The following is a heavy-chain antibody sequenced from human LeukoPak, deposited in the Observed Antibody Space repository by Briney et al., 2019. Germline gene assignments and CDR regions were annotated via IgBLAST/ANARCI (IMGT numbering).Heavy chain of an antibody. Sequence: PSETLSLTCTVSGGSISSYYWSWIRQPPGKGLEWIGYIYYSGSTNYNPSLKSRVTISVDTSKNQFSLKLSSVTAADTAVYYCARDSPLRLITQSIWGQGTMVTVSS. J-gene: IGHJ3*02. CDR3: ARDSPLRLITQSI. CDR1: GGSISSYY. D-gene: IGHD3-3*01. V-gene: IGHV4-59*01. CDR2: IYYSGST.